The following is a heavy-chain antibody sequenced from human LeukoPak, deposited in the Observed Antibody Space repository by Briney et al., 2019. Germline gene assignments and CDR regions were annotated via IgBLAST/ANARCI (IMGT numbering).Heavy chain of an antibody. D-gene: IGHD3/OR15-3a*01. V-gene: IGHV3-9*01. Sequence: GGSLRLSCAASGFTFDDYAMHWVRQAPGKGLEWVSGISWNSGSIGYADSVKGRFTISRDNAKNSLYLQMNSLRAEDTALYYCASGPGRGLVTSYYFDYWGQGTLVTVSS. CDR2: ISWNSGSI. CDR1: GFTFDDYA. J-gene: IGHJ4*02. CDR3: ASGPGRGLVTSYYFDY.